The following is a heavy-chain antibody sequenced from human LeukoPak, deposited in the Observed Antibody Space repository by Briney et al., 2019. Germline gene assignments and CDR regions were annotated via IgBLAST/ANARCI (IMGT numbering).Heavy chain of an antibody. CDR1: GYTFTGYY. V-gene: IGHV1-2*02. Sequence: ASVKVSCKASGYTFTGYYMHWVRQAPGQGLEWMGWINPNSGGTNYAQKFQGRVTVTRDTSISTAYMDLGRLRSDDTAVYYCASRSIVGATPFDYWGQGTLVTVSS. D-gene: IGHD1-26*01. J-gene: IGHJ4*02. CDR3: ASRSIVGATPFDY. CDR2: INPNSGGT.